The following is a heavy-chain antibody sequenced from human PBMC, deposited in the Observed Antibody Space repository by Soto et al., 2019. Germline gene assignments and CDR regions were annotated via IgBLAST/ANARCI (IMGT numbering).Heavy chain of an antibody. J-gene: IGHJ6*02. V-gene: IGHV2-26*01. CDR1: GFSLSNARMG. Sequence: SGPTLVNPTETLTLTCTVSGFSLSNARMGVSWIRQPPGKALEWLAHIFSNDEKSYSTSLKSRLTISKDTSKSQVVLTMTNMDPVDTATYYCARTYYYVNTKLRRANYYYYYGMDVWGQGTTVTVSS. D-gene: IGHD3-10*02. CDR3: ARTYYYVNTKLRRANYYYYYGMDV. CDR2: IFSNDEK.